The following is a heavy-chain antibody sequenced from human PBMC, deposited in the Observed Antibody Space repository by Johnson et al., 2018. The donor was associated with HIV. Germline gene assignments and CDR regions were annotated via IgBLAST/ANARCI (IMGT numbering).Heavy chain of an antibody. V-gene: IGHV3-9*01. Sequence: VHLVESGGGLVQPGRSLRLSCAASGFTFDDYAMHWVRQAPGKGLEWVSGIRWNRGTIGYADSVKGRFTISRDNAKNSLYLQMNSLRTEDTALYYCAKDSSSLWFGELFDAFDIWGQGTMVTVSS. CDR1: GFTFDDYA. D-gene: IGHD3-10*01. CDR2: IRWNRGTI. CDR3: AKDSSSLWFGELFDAFDI. J-gene: IGHJ3*02.